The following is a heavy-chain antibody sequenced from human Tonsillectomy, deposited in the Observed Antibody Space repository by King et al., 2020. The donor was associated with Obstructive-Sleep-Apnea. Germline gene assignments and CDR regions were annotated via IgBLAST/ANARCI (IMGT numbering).Heavy chain of an antibody. J-gene: IGHJ3*01. Sequence: QLQESGPGLVKPSETLSLTCIVSGGSISSSTYYWGWIRQPPGKGLEWIASIYYSGSTYYNPSLKSRVTISVDTSKNHFSLKLSAVTAADTAVYYCARPAYCGGDCYSYGAFDVWGQGTMVTVSS. CDR1: GGSISSSTYY. D-gene: IGHD2-21*02. V-gene: IGHV4-39*07. CDR3: ARPAYCGGDCYSYGAFDV. CDR2: IYYSGST.